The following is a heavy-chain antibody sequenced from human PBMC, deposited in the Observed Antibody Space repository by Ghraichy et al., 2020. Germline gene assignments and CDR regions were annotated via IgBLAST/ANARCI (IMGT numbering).Heavy chain of an antibody. V-gene: IGHV4-59*01. CDR1: GGSISSYY. D-gene: IGHD3-16*01. Sequence: SETLSLTCTVSGGSISSYYWSWIWQPPGKGLEWIGYIYYSGSTNYNPSLKSRVTISVDTSKNQFSLKLSSVTAADTAVYYCARDHGGAPYYWGQGTLVTVSS. J-gene: IGHJ4*02. CDR3: ARDHGGAPYY. CDR2: IYYSGST.